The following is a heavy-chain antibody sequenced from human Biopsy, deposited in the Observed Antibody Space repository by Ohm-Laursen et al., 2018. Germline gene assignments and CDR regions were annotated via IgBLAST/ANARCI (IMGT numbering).Heavy chain of an antibody. CDR2: INPHSGNA. J-gene: IGHJ6*02. CDR1: GYTFAGYY. Sequence: GASVKVSCKASGYTFAGYYLHWVRQAPGHGLEWMGWINPHSGNANYAQSFQGRLTVTRDTSISTAYMELTSLTLDDTAIYYCARVPAYPSIDGYYGLDLWGQGTTVIVSS. D-gene: IGHD3-9*01. CDR3: ARVPAYPSIDGYYGLDL. V-gene: IGHV1-2*02.